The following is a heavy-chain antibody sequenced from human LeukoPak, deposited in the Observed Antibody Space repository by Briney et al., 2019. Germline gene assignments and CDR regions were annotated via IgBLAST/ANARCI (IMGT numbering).Heavy chain of an antibody. V-gene: IGHV3-30*07. CDR2: ISSGGTYE. CDR1: GFTFSNYA. Sequence: PGKSLRLSCAASGFTFSNYAMHWVRQAPGKGLEWVSLISSGGTYEYYADSVQGRFTISRDNAKNTLYLQMNSLRPEDTAVYYCGEERDWGQGTLVTVSS. J-gene: IGHJ4*02. D-gene: IGHD1-1*01. CDR3: GEERD.